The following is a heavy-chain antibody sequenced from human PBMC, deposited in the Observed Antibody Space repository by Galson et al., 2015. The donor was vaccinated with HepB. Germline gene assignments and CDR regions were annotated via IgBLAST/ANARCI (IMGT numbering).Heavy chain of an antibody. J-gene: IGHJ4*02. Sequence: SVKVSCKASGYTFTSYYMHWVRQAPGQGLEWMGIINPSGGSTSYAQKFQGRVTMTRDTSTSTVYMELSSLRSEDTAVYYCARLGEYYDCSGYYYPGGSPYFDYWGQGTLVTVSS. CDR2: INPSGGST. D-gene: IGHD3-22*01. CDR1: GYTFTSYY. CDR3: ARLGEYYDCSGYYYPGGSPYFDY. V-gene: IGHV1-46*01.